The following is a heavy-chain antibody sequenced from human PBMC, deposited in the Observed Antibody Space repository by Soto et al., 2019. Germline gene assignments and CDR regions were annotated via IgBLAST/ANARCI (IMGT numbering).Heavy chain of an antibody. CDR2: IPPIFGTS. V-gene: IGHV1-69*13. CDR3: AREVGATSCWFDP. J-gene: IGHJ5*02. D-gene: IGHD1-26*01. CDR1: GGTFSSYG. Sequence: SVKVSCKASGGTFSSYGISWVRQAPGHGHECMGGIPPIFGTSNYAQKFPGRGTITADESTSTAYMELSSLRSEDTAVYYCAREVGATSCWFDPWG.